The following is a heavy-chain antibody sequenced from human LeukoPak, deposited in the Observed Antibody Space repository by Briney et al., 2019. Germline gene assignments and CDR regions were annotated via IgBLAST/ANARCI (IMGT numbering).Heavy chain of an antibody. CDR3: AREGPAPPGGFDY. CDR1: GGTFSSYA. J-gene: IGHJ4*02. Sequence: ASVKVSCKASGGTFSSYAISWVRQAPGQGLEWMGEIIPIFGTANYAQKFQGRVTITADESTSTAYMELSSLRSEDTAVYYCAREGPAPPGGFDYWGQGTLVTVSS. D-gene: IGHD3-10*01. CDR2: IIPIFGTA. V-gene: IGHV1-69*13.